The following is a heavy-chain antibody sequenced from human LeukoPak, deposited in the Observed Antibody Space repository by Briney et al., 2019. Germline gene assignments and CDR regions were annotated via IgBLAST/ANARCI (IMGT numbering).Heavy chain of an antibody. V-gene: IGHV1-69*05. CDR3: ARGRAMGPGDYYYMDV. CDR1: GVTFTSYA. D-gene: IGHD5-18*01. J-gene: IGHJ6*03. CDR2: IIPIFSTA. Sequence: ASVKVSCKASGVTFTSYAISSVPQAPRQERKGMGGIIPIFSTANYGQKFQGRVTITTDESTRTAYMELSSLRSEDTAVYYCARGRAMGPGDYYYMDVWGKGTTVTVSS.